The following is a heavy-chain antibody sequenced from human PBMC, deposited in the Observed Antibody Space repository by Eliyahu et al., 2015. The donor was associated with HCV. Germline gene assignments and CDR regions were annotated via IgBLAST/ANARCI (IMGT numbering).Heavy chain of an antibody. CDR2: ISAYNGNT. V-gene: IGHV1-18*01. J-gene: IGHJ6*02. CDR1: GYTFTSYG. D-gene: IGHD2-2*01. CDR3: ARAVYCSSTSCYSYYYYGMDV. Sequence: QVQLVQSGAEVKKPGASVKVSCKASGYTFTSYGISWVRQAPGQGLEWMGWISAYNGNTNYAQKLQGRVTMTTDTSTSTAYMELRSLRSDDTAVYYCARAVYCSSTSCYSYYYYGMDVWGQGTTVTVSS.